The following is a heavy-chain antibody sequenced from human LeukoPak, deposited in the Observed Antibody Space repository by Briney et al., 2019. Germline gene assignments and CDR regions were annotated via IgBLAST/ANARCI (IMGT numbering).Heavy chain of an antibody. Sequence: SETLSLTCTVSGGSTSSYYWSWIRQPPGKGLEWIGYINYSGSTNYNPSLKSRVTISVDTSTNQFSLKLSSVTAADTAVYYCASGSSGYYRGLFYYWGQGTLVTVSS. D-gene: IGHD3-22*01. J-gene: IGHJ4*02. CDR1: GGSTSSYY. CDR2: INYSGST. V-gene: IGHV4-59*01. CDR3: ASGSSGYYRGLFYY.